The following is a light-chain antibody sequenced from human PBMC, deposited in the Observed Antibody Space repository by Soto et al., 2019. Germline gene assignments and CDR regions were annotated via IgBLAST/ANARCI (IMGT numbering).Light chain of an antibody. V-gene: IGKV1-27*01. CDR2: AES. J-gene: IGKJ4*01. CDR3: QKYDSAPLT. CDR1: QGISYY. Sequence: DIQMTQSPSSLSASVGDRVTITCRASQGISYYLAWYQQKPGKVPKLLIYAESTLQSGVPSRFSGSGSGTDFMLTISSLQPEDVATYYCQKYDSAPLTFGGGTKVEIK.